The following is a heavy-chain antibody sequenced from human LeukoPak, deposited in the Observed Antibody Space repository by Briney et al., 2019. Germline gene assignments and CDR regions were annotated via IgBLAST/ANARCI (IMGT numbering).Heavy chain of an antibody. CDR1: GYTFTGYY. CDR3: ARDGFWSGYLTNYYYYMDV. V-gene: IGHV1-2*02. D-gene: IGHD3-3*01. CDR2: INPNSGGT. J-gene: IGHJ6*03. Sequence: ASVKVSCKASGYTFTGYYMHWVRQAPGQGLEWMGWINPNSGGTNYAQKFQGRVTMTRDTSISTAYMELSRLTSDDTAVYYCARDGFWSGYLTNYYYYMDVWGKGTTATVSS.